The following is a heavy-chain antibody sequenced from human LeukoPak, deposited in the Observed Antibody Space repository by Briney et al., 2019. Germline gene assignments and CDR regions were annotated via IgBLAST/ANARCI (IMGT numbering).Heavy chain of an antibody. CDR1: GFIFSDYY. D-gene: IGHD3-22*01. J-gene: IGHJ4*02. CDR2: SGGSGSSI. V-gene: IGHV3-11*01. CDR3: EGVRLDSGGSHFYYFDY. Sequence: GGSLRLSCAASGFIFSDYYMSWIRQAPGKGLECVSYSGGSGSSIYYADSVKGRFTISRDNAKNSLYLQLNSLRAEDTAVYYCEGVRLDSGGSHFYYFDYWGQGTLVTVSS.